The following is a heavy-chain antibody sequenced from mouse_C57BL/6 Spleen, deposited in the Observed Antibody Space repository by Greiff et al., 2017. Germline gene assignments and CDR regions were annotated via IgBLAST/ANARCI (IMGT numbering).Heavy chain of an antibody. Sequence: QVQLQQSGPELVKPGASVKISCKASGYAFSSSWMNWVKQRPGKGLEWIGRIYPGDGDTNYNGKFKGKATLTADKSSSTAYMQLSSLTSEDSAVYFCARGGYYSNPHWYFDVWGTGTTVTVSS. CDR2: IYPGDGDT. D-gene: IGHD2-5*01. CDR1: GYAFSSSW. V-gene: IGHV1-82*01. J-gene: IGHJ1*03. CDR3: ARGGYYSNPHWYFDV.